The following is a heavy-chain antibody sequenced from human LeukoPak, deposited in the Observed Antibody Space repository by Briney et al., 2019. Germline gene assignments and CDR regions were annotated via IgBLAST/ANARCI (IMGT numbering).Heavy chain of an antibody. Sequence: ASVKVSCKVSGYTLTELSMHWVRQAPGKGLEWMGGFDPEDGETIYAQKFQGRVTMTEDTSTDTAYMELSSLRPEDTAVYYCATGISHYSSRGDFDYWGQGTLVTVSS. CDR2: FDPEDGET. D-gene: IGHD6-13*01. CDR1: GYTLTELS. V-gene: IGHV1-24*01. J-gene: IGHJ4*02. CDR3: ATGISHYSSRGDFDY.